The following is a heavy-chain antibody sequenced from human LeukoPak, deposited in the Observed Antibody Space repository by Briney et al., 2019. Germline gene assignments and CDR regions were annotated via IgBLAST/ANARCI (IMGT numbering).Heavy chain of an antibody. CDR2: MYYSGST. D-gene: IGHD6-19*01. V-gene: IGHV4-39*01. Sequence: SETLSLTCTVSGGSISSSSYYWGWICQPPGKGLEWIGTMYYSGSTYYNPSLKSRVTISVDTSKNQFSLKVSSVTAADTAVYYCARLPSSGWLRYYFDYWGQGTLVTVSS. J-gene: IGHJ4*02. CDR3: ARLPSSGWLRYYFDY. CDR1: GGSISSSSYY.